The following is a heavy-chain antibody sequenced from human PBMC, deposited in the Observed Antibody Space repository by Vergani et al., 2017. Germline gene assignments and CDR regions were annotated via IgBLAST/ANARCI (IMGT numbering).Heavy chain of an antibody. Sequence: QVQLQESGPGLVKPSQTLSLTCTVSGGSISSGSYYWSWIRQPAGKGLEWIGRAYTSGSTNSNPSLKGRVTISVDTTKNQFSLKLSSVTAADTAVYYCARDSAVLNWFDPWGQGTLVTVSS. CDR1: GGSISSGSYY. V-gene: IGHV4-61*02. J-gene: IGHJ5*02. D-gene: IGHD1-1*01. CDR2: AYTSGST. CDR3: ARDSAVLNWFDP.